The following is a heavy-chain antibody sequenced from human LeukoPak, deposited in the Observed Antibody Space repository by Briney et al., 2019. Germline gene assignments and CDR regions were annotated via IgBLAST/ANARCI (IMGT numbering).Heavy chain of an antibody. D-gene: IGHD1-26*01. CDR3: ARAGRGTYYYFDY. CDR1: GYTFNRYG. CDR2: VSGSNGNT. Sequence: ASVKVSCKTSGYTFNRYGVAWVRQAPGQGLEWVGWVSGSNGNTNYAQKLQGRVTMTTDTATSTAYMELRSLTSDDTAMYYCARAGRGTYYYFDYWGQGTLVPVSS. V-gene: IGHV1-18*01. J-gene: IGHJ4*02.